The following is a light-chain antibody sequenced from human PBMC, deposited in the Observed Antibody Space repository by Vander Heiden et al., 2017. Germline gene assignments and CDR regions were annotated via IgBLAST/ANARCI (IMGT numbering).Light chain of an antibody. CDR3: QHYGNSPS. CDR2: SAS. J-gene: IGKJ4*01. Sequence: EIVLTRSPGTLSLSPGERATLSCRASQSFITSYLSWYQQKPGQAPRLLIYSASSRATGIPARFSGSGSETDFTLTISRLEPEDFAVYYCQHYGNSPSFGGGTKVEIK. CDR1: QSFITSY. V-gene: IGKV3-20*01.